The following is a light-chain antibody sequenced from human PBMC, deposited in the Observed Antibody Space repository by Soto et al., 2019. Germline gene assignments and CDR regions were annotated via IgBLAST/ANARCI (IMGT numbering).Light chain of an antibody. CDR3: CSYTTSNTFV. Sequence: QSALTQPASVSGSLGQSITISCSGTSSDVGAYNYVSWYQQYPGKAPKLMIYHVTDRPSGVSNRFSGSKSRNTASLTISGLQAEDEADYYCCSYTTSNTFVFGTGTQLTVL. J-gene: IGLJ7*01. CDR2: HVT. V-gene: IGLV2-14*01. CDR1: SSDVGAYNY.